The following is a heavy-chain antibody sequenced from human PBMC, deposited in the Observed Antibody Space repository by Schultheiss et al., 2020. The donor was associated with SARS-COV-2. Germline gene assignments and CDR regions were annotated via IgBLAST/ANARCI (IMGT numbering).Heavy chain of an antibody. Sequence: GGSLRLSCTASGFTFGDYAMSWFRQAPGKGLEWVGFIRSKAYGGTTEYAASVKGRFTISRDDSKSIAYLQMNILKTEDTAVYYCTRWDYYGSGSPFDYWGQGTLVTVSS. D-gene: IGHD3-10*01. CDR3: TRWDYYGSGSPFDY. CDR1: GFTFGDYA. CDR2: IRSKAYGGTT. J-gene: IGHJ4*02. V-gene: IGHV3-49*03.